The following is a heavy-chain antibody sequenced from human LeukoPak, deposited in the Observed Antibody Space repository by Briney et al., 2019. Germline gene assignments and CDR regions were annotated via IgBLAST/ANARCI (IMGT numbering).Heavy chain of an antibody. V-gene: IGHV3-23*01. D-gene: IGHD5-24*01. CDR2: ISGSGGST. CDR3: AKIIEMATITDYYYGMDV. J-gene: IGHJ6*02. CDR1: GFTFSSYA. Sequence: GGSLRLSCAASGFTFSSYAMSWVRHAPGKGLEWVSAISGSGGSTYYADSVKGRFTISRDNSKNTLYLQMNSLRAEDTAVYYCAKIIEMATITDYYYGMDVWGQGTTVTVSS.